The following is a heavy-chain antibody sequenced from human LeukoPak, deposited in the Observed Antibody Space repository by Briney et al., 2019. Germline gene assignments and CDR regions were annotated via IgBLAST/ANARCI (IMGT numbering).Heavy chain of an antibody. V-gene: IGHV3-21*01. Sequence: PGGSLRLSCAASGFTFSSYSMNWVRQAPGKGLEWVSSISSSSSYIYYAESVKGRFTLSRDNAKNSQYLQMNRLRAEDTAVYYCARGITYYDILTGSSYYFDYWGQGTLVTVSS. CDR1: GFTFSSYS. D-gene: IGHD3-9*01. CDR3: ARGITYYDILTGSSYYFDY. J-gene: IGHJ4*02. CDR2: ISSSSSYI.